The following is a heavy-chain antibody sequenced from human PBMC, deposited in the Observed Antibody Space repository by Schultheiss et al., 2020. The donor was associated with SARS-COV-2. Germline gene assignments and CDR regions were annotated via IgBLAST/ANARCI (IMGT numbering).Heavy chain of an antibody. V-gene: IGHV3-15*01. D-gene: IGHD1-26*01. CDR3: ARGGGGSYH. CDR1: GFTFSNAW. J-gene: IGHJ5*02. Sequence: GESLKISCAASGFTFSNAWMSWVRQAPGKGLEWVGRIKSKTDGGTTDYAAPVKGRFTISRDNAKNSLYLQMNSLRAEDTAVYYCARGGGGSYHWGQGTLVTVSS. CDR2: IKSKTDGGTT.